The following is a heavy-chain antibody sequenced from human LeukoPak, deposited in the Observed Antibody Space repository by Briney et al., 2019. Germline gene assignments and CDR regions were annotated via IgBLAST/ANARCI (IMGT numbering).Heavy chain of an antibody. CDR3: ARGFRVPAAIDEDEYYYGMDV. CDR2: IGTAGDT. V-gene: IGHV3-13*01. D-gene: IGHD2-2*01. J-gene: IGHJ6*02. Sequence: HPGGSLRPSCAASGFTFSSHDMHWVRQATGKGLEWVSAIGTAGDTYYPVSVKGRFTISRENDKNSLYLQMNSLRAGDTAVYYCARGFRVPAAIDEDEYYYGMDVWGQGNTVSVSS. CDR1: GFTFSSHD.